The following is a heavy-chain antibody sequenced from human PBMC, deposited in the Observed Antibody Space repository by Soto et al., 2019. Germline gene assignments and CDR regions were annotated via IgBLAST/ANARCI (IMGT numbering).Heavy chain of an antibody. J-gene: IGHJ4*02. V-gene: IGHV1-69*01. Sequence: VQLVQSWAEVKKPGSSVKVSCKASGGTFSNYPFIWVRQAPGQGLDWMGGIIPIFGTTDYGQRFQGRVTITADESTNTAYMELSSLRSDDTAVYYCARGLYCGGGCYSHFDYWGQGTLVTVSS. D-gene: IGHD2-21*02. CDR2: IIPIFGTT. CDR3: ARGLYCGGGCYSHFDY. CDR1: GGTFSNYP.